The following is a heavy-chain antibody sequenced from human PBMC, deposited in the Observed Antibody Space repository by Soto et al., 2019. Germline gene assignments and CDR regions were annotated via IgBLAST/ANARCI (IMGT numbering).Heavy chain of an antibody. CDR2: IYHTGIT. Sequence: SETLSLTCAVSGDSISSSNWWTWVRQPPGKGLEWIGDIYHTGITNYNPSLKSRVTILVDKSKNQFSLKLSSVTAADTAVYYCARYFCTSTTCYFFDYWGQGTLVTVSS. J-gene: IGHJ4*02. V-gene: IGHV4-4*02. CDR3: ARYFCTSTTCYFFDY. D-gene: IGHD2-2*01. CDR1: GDSISSSNW.